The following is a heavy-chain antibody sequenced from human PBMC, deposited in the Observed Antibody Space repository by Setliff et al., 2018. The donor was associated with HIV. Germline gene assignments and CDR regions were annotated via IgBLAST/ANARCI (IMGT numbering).Heavy chain of an antibody. CDR3: ATAPGYYDSSPFDW. V-gene: IGHV3-49*03. J-gene: IGHJ4*02. Sequence: GGSLRLSCATSGFTFGDYPMSWFRQAPGKGLEWVSFIRTKAYRGTTEYAASVEGRFTISRDDSTSIAYLQMNSLRTEDTAVYYCATAPGYYDSSPFDWWGPGTLVTVSS. CDR2: IRTKAYRGTT. D-gene: IGHD3-22*01. CDR1: GFTFGDYP.